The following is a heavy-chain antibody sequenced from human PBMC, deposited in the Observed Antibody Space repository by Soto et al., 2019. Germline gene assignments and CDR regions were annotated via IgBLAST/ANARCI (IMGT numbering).Heavy chain of an antibody. CDR1: GFSLNSGGAG. V-gene: IGHV2-5*01. J-gene: IGHJ5*02. D-gene: IGHD4-17*01. CDR3: AHRGYGDYPRDNWFDP. CDR2: IYWNDDK. Sequence: QITLKESGPTLVKPTQTLTLTCTFSGFSLNSGGAGVGWIRQPPGKGLEWLALIYWNDDKRYSPSMRSRLTITKDTSKNQVVLLMTDMDPVDTATYYCAHRGYGDYPRDNWFDPWGQGALVTVS.